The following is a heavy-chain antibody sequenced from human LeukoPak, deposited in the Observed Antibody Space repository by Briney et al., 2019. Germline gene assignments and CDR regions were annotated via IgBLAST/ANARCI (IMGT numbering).Heavy chain of an antibody. J-gene: IGHJ5*02. CDR2: INPNSGGT. D-gene: IGHD2-8*02. Sequence: GASVKVSCKASGYTFTGYYMHWVRQAPGQGLEWMGWINPNSGGTNYAQKFQGRATMTRDTSISTAYMELSRLRSDDTAVYYCARGSLCTGGVCYTDNWFDPWGQGTLVTVSS. CDR1: GYTFTGYY. V-gene: IGHV1-2*02. CDR3: ARGSLCTGGVCYTDNWFDP.